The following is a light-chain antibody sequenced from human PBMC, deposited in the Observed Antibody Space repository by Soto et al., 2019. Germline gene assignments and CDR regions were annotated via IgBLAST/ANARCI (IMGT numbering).Light chain of an antibody. J-gene: IGKJ1*01. CDR1: QSVSSN. V-gene: IGKV3-15*01. CDR2: GAS. Sequence: EIVLTQSPATLSLSPGPRAPLSCRARQSVSSNLAWYPQKPGQAPRLLIYGASTRATGIPARFSGSGSGTEFTLTISSLQSEDFAVYYCQQYNNWPQTFGQGTKVDI. CDR3: QQYNNWPQT.